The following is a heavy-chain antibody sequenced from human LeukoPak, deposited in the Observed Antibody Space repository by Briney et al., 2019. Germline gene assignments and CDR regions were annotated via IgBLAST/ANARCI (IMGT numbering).Heavy chain of an antibody. J-gene: IGHJ4*02. V-gene: IGHV3-23*01. D-gene: IGHD2-8*01. CDR1: GFTFNSYA. CDR2: ISGSGHST. Sequence: GGSLRLSCAASGFTFNSYAMNWVRQAPGRGLEWVSAISGSGHSTYYADSVKGRFTISRDNSKNTLYLQMNSLRAEDTAVYYCAKLNNAGYCTDGVCDYWGQGTLVTVSP. CDR3: AKLNNAGYCTDGVCDY.